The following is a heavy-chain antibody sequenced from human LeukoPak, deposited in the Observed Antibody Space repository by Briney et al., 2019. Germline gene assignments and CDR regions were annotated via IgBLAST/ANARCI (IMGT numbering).Heavy chain of an antibody. CDR2: INHSGST. J-gene: IGHJ4*02. CDR3: ARGHGDFGVVIYFDY. Sequence: PSETLSLTCAVYGGSFSGYYWSWIRQPPGKGLEWIGEINHSGSTNYNPSLKSRVTIPVDTSKNQFSLKLSSVTAADTAVYYCARGHGDFGVVIYFDYWGQGTLVTVSS. CDR1: GGSFSGYY. D-gene: IGHD3-3*01. V-gene: IGHV4-34*01.